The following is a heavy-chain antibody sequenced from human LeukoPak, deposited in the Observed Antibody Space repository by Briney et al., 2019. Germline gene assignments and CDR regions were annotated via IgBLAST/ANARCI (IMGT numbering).Heavy chain of an antibody. J-gene: IGHJ4*02. CDR3: ARERKYDSNFDY. Sequence: GGSLRLSCVDSGFTFSTYSMNWVRQAPGKGLEWVSSISSSSSYIYYGDSVKGRFTISRDNAKNTLYLQMNSLRAEDTAVYYCARERKYDSNFDYWGQGTLVTVSS. D-gene: IGHD1-1*01. V-gene: IGHV3-21*01. CDR2: ISSSSSYI. CDR1: GFTFSTYS.